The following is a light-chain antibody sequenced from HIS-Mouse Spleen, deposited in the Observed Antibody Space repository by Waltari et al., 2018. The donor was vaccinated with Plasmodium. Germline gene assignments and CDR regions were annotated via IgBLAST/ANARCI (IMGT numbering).Light chain of an antibody. J-gene: IGKJ4*01. CDR1: QRVSSY. CDR2: DAS. Sequence: EIVLTQSPATLSLYPRECATLACRASQRVSSYLAWYQQKPGQSPRLLIYDASNRATGIPARFSGSGSGTDFTLTISSLEPEDFAVYYCQQRSNWLTFGGGTKVEIK. CDR3: QQRSNWLT. V-gene: IGKV3-11*01.